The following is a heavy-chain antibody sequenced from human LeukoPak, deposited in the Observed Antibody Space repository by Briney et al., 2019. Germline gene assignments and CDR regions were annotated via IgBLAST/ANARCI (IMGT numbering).Heavy chain of an antibody. J-gene: IGHJ6*02. D-gene: IGHD2-2*01. CDR2: ISAYNGNT. Sequence: ASVKVSCKASGYTFTSYGISWVRQAPGQGLEWMGWISAYNGNTNYAQKLQGRVTITTDTSTSTAYMELRSLRSDDTAVYYCARHSQPASYYYYGMDVWGQGTTVTGS. CDR1: GYTFTSYG. CDR3: ARHSQPASYYYYGMDV. V-gene: IGHV1-18*01.